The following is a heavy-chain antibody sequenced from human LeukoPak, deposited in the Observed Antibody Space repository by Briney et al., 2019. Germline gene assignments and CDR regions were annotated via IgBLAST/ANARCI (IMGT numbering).Heavy chain of an antibody. CDR2: IFYSGTT. J-gene: IGHJ5*02. V-gene: IGHV4-59*01. D-gene: IGHD3-10*01. CDR1: GGSLTGYY. Sequence: PETLSLTCSVSGGSLTGYYWSWIRQPPGKGVEWIGYIFYSGTTKYNPSLNSRVTISLDMSQNQFSLKITSVTAADTAVYYCSRSEGVYYPSGSSGSFYPHWFDPWGQGILVTVSS. CDR3: SRSEGVYYPSGSSGSFYPHWFDP.